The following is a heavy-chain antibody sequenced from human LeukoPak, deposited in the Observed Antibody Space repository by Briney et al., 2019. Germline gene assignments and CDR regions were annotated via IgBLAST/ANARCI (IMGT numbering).Heavy chain of an antibody. CDR1: GFTFSSHW. Sequence: GGSLRLSCEASGFTFSSHWMHWVRQVPGKGLVWVSNINGDGSSVGYADSVKGRFAVSRDNAKKTLYLHMSSLRAEDTAVYYCARDEVGATPIDYWGQGTLVTVSS. D-gene: IGHD1-26*01. J-gene: IGHJ4*02. CDR3: ARDEVGATPIDY. CDR2: INGDGSSV. V-gene: IGHV3-74*01.